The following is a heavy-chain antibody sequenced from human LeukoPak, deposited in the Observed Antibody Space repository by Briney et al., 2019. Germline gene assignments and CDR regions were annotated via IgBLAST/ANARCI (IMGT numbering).Heavy chain of an antibody. CDR1: GGSISSGSYY. D-gene: IGHD5-12*01. CDR2: IYTSGST. V-gene: IGHV4-61*02. CDR3: ATSGYDPHYYYYYMDV. J-gene: IGHJ6*03. Sequence: PSETLSLTRTASGGSISSGSYYWSWIRQPAGKGLEWIGRIYTSGSTNYNPSLKSRVTISVDTSKNQFSLKLSSVTAADTAVYYCATSGYDPHYYYYYMDVWGKGTTVTVSS.